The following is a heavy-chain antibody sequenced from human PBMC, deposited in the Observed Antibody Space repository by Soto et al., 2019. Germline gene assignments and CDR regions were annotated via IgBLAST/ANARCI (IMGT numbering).Heavy chain of an antibody. D-gene: IGHD3-10*01. V-gene: IGHV3-23*01. J-gene: IGHJ6*03. CDR2: ISGSGGST. Sequence: EVQLLESGGGLVQPGGSLRLSCAASGFTFSSYAMSWVRQAPGKGLEWVSAISGSGGSTYYADSVKGRFTISRHISKNALYLQMNSLRAEDTAVYYCAKALARTVYGYDYYYYMDVWGKGTTVTVSS. CDR1: GFTFSSYA. CDR3: AKALARTVYGYDYYYYMDV.